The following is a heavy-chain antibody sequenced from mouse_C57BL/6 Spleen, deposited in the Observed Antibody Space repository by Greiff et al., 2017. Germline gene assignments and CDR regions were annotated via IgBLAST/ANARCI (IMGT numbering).Heavy chain of an antibody. V-gene: IGHV1-53*01. CDR1: GYTFTSYW. CDR3: ARSQRTDSTGYVFAY. D-gene: IGHD3-2*02. Sequence: QVQLQQPGTELVKPGASVKLSCKASGYTFTSYWMHWVKQRPGQGLEWIGNINPSNGGTNYNEKFKSKATLTVDKSSSTAYMQLSSLTSEDSAVYYCARSQRTDSTGYVFAYRGQVRLVAVSA. CDR2: INPSNGGT. J-gene: IGHJ3*01.